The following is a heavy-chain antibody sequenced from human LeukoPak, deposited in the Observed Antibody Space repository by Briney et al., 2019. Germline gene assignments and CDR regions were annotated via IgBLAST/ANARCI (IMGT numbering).Heavy chain of an antibody. V-gene: IGHV1-18*01. Sequence: ASVKVSCKASGYTFTSYGISWVRQAPGQGLEWMGWISAYNGNTNYAQKLQGRVTMTTDTSTSTAYMELRSLRSDDTAVYYCARVGEHYYDSSGYYSWFDCWGQGTLVTVSS. CDR3: ARVGEHYYDSSGYYSWFDC. CDR2: ISAYNGNT. J-gene: IGHJ5*01. D-gene: IGHD3-22*01. CDR1: GYTFTSYG.